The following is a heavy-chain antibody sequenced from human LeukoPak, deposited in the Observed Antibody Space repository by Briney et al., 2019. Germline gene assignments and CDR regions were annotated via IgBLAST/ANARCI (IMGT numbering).Heavy chain of an antibody. V-gene: IGHV1-2*02. CDR3: ATEGYCTYGVCSIDH. CDR1: GYTFTGYY. Sequence: GASVTVSCKASGYTFTGYYMHWVRQAPGQGLAWMGWINPNSGGTNYAQKFQGRVTMTRDTSISTAYMELSRLRSDDTAVYYCATEGYCTYGVCSIDHWGQGTLVTVSS. CDR2: INPNSGGT. J-gene: IGHJ4*02. D-gene: IGHD2-8*01.